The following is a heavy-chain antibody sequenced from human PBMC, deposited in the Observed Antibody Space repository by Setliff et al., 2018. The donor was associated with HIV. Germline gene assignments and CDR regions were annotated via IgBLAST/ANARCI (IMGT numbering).Heavy chain of an antibody. CDR1: GFTFSRYG. Sequence: GGSLRLSCAASGFTFSRYGMHWVRQAPGKGLEWVAFISYDGSKKYDADSVKGRFTISRDNSKNTLYLQMDSLRTEDTAVYYCASPYPNYNYGNYDFWSGYYHDDAFDIWGQGTMVTVSS. CDR3: ASPYPNYNYGNYDFWSGYYHDDAFDI. D-gene: IGHD3-3*01. J-gene: IGHJ3*02. V-gene: IGHV3-30*04. CDR2: ISYDGSKK.